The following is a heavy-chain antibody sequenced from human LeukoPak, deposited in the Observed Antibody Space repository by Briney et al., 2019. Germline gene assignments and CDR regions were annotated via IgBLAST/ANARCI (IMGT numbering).Heavy chain of an antibody. CDR1: GYTFTGYY. D-gene: IGHD6-13*01. CDR3: GRAAAPEWGDY. Sequence: ASVKVSRKASGYTFTGYYMHWVRQAPGQGLEWMGWINPNSGGTNYAQKFQGRVTMTRDTSISTAYMELSRLRSDDTAVYYCGRAAAPEWGDYWGQGTLVTVSS. J-gene: IGHJ4*02. CDR2: INPNSGGT. V-gene: IGHV1-2*02.